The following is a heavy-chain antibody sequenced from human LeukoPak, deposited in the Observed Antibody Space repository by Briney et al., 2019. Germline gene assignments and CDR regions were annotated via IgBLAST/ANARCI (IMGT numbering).Heavy chain of an antibody. CDR3: AKWGDYDVLTGYYVPDY. Sequence: GGSLRLSCAASGFTFSNYAMSWVRQAPGRGLEWVSAVLGSGGSTYYADSVKGRFTVSRDNSKSTLYLQMNSLRAEDTALYYCAKWGDYDVLTGYYVPDYWGQGTLVTVSS. CDR1: GFTFSNYA. D-gene: IGHD3-9*01. J-gene: IGHJ4*02. CDR2: VLGSGGST. V-gene: IGHV3-23*01.